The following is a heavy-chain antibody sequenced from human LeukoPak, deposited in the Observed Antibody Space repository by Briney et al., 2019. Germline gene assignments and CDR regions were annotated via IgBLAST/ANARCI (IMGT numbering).Heavy chain of an antibody. J-gene: IGHJ5*02. Sequence: PGGSLRLSCVASGFIFSKYGMHWVRQVPGRGLEWVTAIQSDGSKEYYEDSVKGRFTISRDNSKNTLYLQMNSLRAEDTAVYYCARRVVIATKYNWFDPWGQGTLVTVSS. D-gene: IGHD3-3*01. CDR2: IQSDGSKE. CDR1: GFIFSKYG. CDR3: ARRVVIATKYNWFDP. V-gene: IGHV3-33*05.